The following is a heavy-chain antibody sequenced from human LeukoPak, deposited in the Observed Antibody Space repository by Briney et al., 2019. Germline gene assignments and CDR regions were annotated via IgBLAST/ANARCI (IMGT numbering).Heavy chain of an antibody. D-gene: IGHD6-25*01. CDR3: VSSGPTH. Sequence: GGSLRLSCTASGFTFRSYGMNWVRQAPGKGPEWVSFISSGSSYMRYAESVKGRFTISRDNAKNSLYLHMNSLSDDDTAKYYCVSSGPTHWGQGTLVIVSA. CDR1: GFTFRSYG. V-gene: IGHV3-21*04. J-gene: IGHJ4*02. CDR2: ISSGSSYM.